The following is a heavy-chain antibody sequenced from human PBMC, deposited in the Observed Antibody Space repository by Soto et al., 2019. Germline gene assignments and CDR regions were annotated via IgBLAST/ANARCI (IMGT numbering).Heavy chain of an antibody. J-gene: IGHJ4*02. CDR2: INPDGSYT. D-gene: IGHD5-12*01. CDR1: GFTFSSYW. V-gene: IGHV3-74*01. CDR3: ASSPRGYDYY. Sequence: PGGSLRLSCAASGFTFSSYWMHWVRQAPGKGLVWVSCINPDGSYTNYADSVKGRFTISRDNAKNTLYLQMNSLRAEDTAVYYCASSPRGYDYYWGPGTLVTVSS.